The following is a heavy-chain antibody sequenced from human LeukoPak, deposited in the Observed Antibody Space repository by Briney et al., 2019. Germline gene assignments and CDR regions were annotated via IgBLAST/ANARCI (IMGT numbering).Heavy chain of an antibody. J-gene: IGHJ4*02. V-gene: IGHV4-34*01. CDR3: ARGPSKEYYYYGSGSYFY. CDR2: INHSGST. CDR1: GGSFSGYY. Sequence: PSETLSLTCAVYGGSFSGYYWGWIRQPPGKGLEWIGEINHSGSTNYNPSLKSRVTISVDTSKNQFSLKLSSVTAADTAVYYCARGPSKEYYYYGSGSYFYWGQGTLVTVSS. D-gene: IGHD3-10*01.